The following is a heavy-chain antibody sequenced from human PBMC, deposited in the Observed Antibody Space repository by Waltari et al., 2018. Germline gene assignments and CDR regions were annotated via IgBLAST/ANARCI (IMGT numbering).Heavy chain of an antibody. CDR3: ASWGSAKGEYYFDY. J-gene: IGHJ4*02. CDR2: INPNSGGT. V-gene: IGHV1-2*02. Sequence: QVQLVQSGAEVKKPGDSVQVSCRASGSTFTGSSMPWVRQRPGQGLEWMGWINPNSGGTNYAQKFQGRVTMTRDTSISTAYMELSRLRSDDTAVYYCASWGSAKGEYYFDYWGQGTLVTVSS. CDR1: GSTFTGSS. D-gene: IGHD3-16*01.